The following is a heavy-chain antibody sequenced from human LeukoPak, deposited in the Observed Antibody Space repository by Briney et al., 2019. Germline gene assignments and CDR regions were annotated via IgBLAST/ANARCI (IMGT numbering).Heavy chain of an antibody. CDR3: ARSITVVPPNWFDP. CDR2: INHSGST. CDR1: GGSFSGYY. V-gene: IGHV4-34*01. J-gene: IGHJ5*02. Sequence: SETLSLTCAVYGGSFSGYYWSWIRQPPGKGLEWIGEINHSGSTNHNPSLKSRVTISVDTSKNQFSLKLSSVTAADTAVYYCARSITVVPPNWFDPWGQGTLVTVSS. D-gene: IGHD4-23*01.